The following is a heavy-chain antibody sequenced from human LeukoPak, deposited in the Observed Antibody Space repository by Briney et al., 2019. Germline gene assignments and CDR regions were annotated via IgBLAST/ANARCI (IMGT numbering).Heavy chain of an antibody. J-gene: IGHJ4*02. CDR2: ISGSGGST. CDR3: AKDGYSYGLDY. Sequence: GGSLRLSCVASGFTFSNHAMSWVRQAPGKGLEWVSAISGSGGSTYYADSVKGRFTISRDNSKNTLYLQMNSLRAEDTAVYYCAKDGYSYGLDYWGQGTLVTVSS. CDR1: GFTFSNHA. V-gene: IGHV3-23*01. D-gene: IGHD5-18*01.